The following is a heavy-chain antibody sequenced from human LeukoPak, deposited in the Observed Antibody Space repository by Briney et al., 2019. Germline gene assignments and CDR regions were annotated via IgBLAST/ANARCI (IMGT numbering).Heavy chain of an antibody. Sequence: SETLSLTCTVSGGSISSSSYYWSWIRQPPGKGLEWIGEINHSGSTNYDPSLKSRVTISVDTSKNQFSLKLSSVTAADTAVYYCARGRGQGDYVWGSYRYHPFDYWGQGTLVTVSS. J-gene: IGHJ4*02. D-gene: IGHD3-16*02. CDR1: GGSISSSSYY. CDR3: ARGRGQGDYVWGSYRYHPFDY. CDR2: INHSGST. V-gene: IGHV4-39*07.